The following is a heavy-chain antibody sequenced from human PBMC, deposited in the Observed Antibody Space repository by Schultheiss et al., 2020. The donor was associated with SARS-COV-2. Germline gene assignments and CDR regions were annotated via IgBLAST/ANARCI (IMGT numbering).Heavy chain of an antibody. CDR3: ARGGYSGYPRIYYYYYYGMDV. V-gene: IGHV3-48*04. CDR2: ISSSGSTI. CDR1: GFTFSSYW. J-gene: IGHJ6*02. Sequence: GGSLRLSCAASGFTFSSYWMSWVRQAPGKGLEWVSYISSSGSTIYYADSVKGRFTISRDNAKNSLYLQMNSLRAEDTAVYYCARGGYSGYPRIYYYYYYGMDVCGQGTTVTVSS. D-gene: IGHD5-12*01.